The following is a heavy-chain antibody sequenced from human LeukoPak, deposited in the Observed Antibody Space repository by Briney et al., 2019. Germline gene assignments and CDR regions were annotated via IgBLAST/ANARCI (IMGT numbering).Heavy chain of an antibody. D-gene: IGHD4-23*01. J-gene: IGHJ3*02. Sequence: GGSLRLSCAASGFTFSSYAMHWVRQAPGKGLEYVSAISSNGGSTYYANSVKGRFTISRDNSKNTLYLQMGSLRAEDMAVYYCARDLSSLGNRWSVAFDIWGQGTMVTVSS. CDR3: ARDLSSLGNRWSVAFDI. V-gene: IGHV3-64*01. CDR1: GFTFSSYA. CDR2: ISSNGGST.